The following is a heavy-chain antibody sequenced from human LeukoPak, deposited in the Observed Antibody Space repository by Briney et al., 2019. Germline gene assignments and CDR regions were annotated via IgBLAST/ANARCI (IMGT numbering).Heavy chain of an antibody. V-gene: IGHV3-21*01. D-gene: IGHD3-3*01. J-gene: IGHJ4*02. CDR1: GFTFSGYT. CDR3: ARDQSFFAVLIAFDY. CDR2: ISTTGDYI. Sequence: GGSLRLSCAASGFTFSGYTMNWVRQAPGKGLEWVSSISTTGDYIHYADSVKGRFTISRDNAKNSLYLQMNSLRAEDTAVYYCARDQSFFAVLIAFDYWGQGTLVTVSS.